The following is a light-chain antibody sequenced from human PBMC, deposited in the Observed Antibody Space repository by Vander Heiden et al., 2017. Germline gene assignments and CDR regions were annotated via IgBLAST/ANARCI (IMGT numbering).Light chain of an antibody. CDR3: MQALQTSFT. J-gene: IGKJ3*01. CDR1: QSRLHSNGYNY. CDR2: LGS. V-gene: IGKV2-28*01. Sequence: DIVMTQSPLSLPVTPGEPDSIPCRSSQSRLHSNGYNYVDWYLQKPGQSPQLLIYLGSNRASGVPDRFSGSGSGTDFTLKISRVEAEDVGVYYCMQALQTSFTFGPGTKVDIK.